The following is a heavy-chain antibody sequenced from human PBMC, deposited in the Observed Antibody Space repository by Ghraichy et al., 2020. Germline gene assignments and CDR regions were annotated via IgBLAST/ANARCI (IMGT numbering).Heavy chain of an antibody. CDR1: GFTFSSYA. D-gene: IGHD3-16*01. CDR2: ISGSGGST. CDR3: AKDGMGSDV. Sequence: GESLNISCAASGFTFSSYAMSWVRQAPGKGLEWVSAISGSGGSTYYADSVKGRFTISRDNSKNTLYLQMNSLRAEDTAVYYCAKDGMGSDVWGQGTTVTVSS. J-gene: IGHJ6*02. V-gene: IGHV3-23*01.